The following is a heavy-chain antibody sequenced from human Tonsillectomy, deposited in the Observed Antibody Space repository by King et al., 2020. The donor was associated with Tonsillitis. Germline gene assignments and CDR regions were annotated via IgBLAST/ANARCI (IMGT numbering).Heavy chain of an antibody. CDR2: IYYSGST. D-gene: IGHD6-19*01. CDR1: GGSISSYY. J-gene: IGHJ3*02. Sequence: QLQESGPGLVKPSETLSLTCTVSGGSISSYYWSWIRQPPGKGLEWIGYIYYSGSTNYNPSLKSRVTISVDTSKNQFSLKLTSVTAADTAVYYCARDPSTGWYGAFDIWGQGTMVTVSS. V-gene: IGHV4-59*01. CDR3: ARDPSTGWYGAFDI.